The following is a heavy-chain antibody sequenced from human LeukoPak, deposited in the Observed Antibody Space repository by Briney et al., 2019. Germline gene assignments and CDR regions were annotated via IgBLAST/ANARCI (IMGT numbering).Heavy chain of an antibody. J-gene: IGHJ6*03. CDR1: GGSISSYY. D-gene: IGHD3-3*01. V-gene: IGHV4-59*01. CDR3: ARIYYDFWSGPRYYYYMDV. CDR2: IYYIGST. Sequence: SETLSLTCTVSGGSISSYYWSWIRQPPGKGLEWIGYIYYIGSTNYNPSLKSRVTISVDMSKNQFSLKLSSVTAADTAVYYCARIYYDFWSGPRYYYYMDVWGKGTTVTVSS.